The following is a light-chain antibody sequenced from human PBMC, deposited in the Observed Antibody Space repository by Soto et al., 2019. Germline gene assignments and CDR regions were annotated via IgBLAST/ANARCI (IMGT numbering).Light chain of an antibody. CDR1: QDISNH. CDR3: QTYNSVPLT. CDR2: AAF. J-gene: IGKJ3*01. V-gene: IGKV1-27*01. Sequence: IQMTQSPSSLSASVGDRVTIVCRASQDISNHLAWYQQKPGKVPKLLIYAAFALQSGVPSRFSGSGSGADFTLTISSLQPEDVATYYCQTYNSVPLTFGSGTKVESK.